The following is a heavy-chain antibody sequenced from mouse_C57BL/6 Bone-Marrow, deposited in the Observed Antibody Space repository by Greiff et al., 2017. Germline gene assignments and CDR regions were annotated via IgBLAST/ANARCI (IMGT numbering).Heavy chain of an antibody. CDR2: IYPRSGNT. V-gene: IGHV1-81*01. D-gene: IGHD2-4*01. CDR1: GYTFTSYG. CDR3: ARGDYDYDAIFAY. J-gene: IGHJ3*01. Sequence: QVQLQQSGAELARPGASVKLSCKASGYTFTSYGISWVKQRTGQGLEWIGEIYPRSGNTYYNEKFKGKATLTADKSSSKAYMELRSLTSEDSAVYFCARGDYDYDAIFAYWGQGTLVTVSA.